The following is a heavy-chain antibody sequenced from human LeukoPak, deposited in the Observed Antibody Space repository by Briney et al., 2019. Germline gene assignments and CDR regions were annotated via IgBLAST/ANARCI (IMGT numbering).Heavy chain of an antibody. CDR2: INPNSGGT. V-gene: IGHV1-2*02. J-gene: IGHJ3*02. Sequence: ASVKVSCKASGYTFTGYYMHWVRQAPGQGLEWMGWINPNSGGTNYAQKFQGRVTLTADKSTSTAYMELSSLRSEDTAVYYCARRYCPNGVCYHDRGAFDIWGQGTMVTVSS. CDR3: ARRYCPNGVCYHDRGAFDI. D-gene: IGHD2-8*01. CDR1: GYTFTGYY.